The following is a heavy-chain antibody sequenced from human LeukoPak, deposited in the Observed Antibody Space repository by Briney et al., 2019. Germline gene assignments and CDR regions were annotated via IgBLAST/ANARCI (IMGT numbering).Heavy chain of an antibody. CDR2: IIPIFGTA. V-gene: IGHV1-69*13. J-gene: IGHJ4*02. CDR3: ARVLGPNTESSPIDY. CDR1: GGTFSSYA. Sequence: ASVKVSCKASGGTFSSYAISWVRQAPGQGLEWMGGIIPIFGTANYAQKFQGRVTITADESTSTAYMELSSLRSEDTAVYYCARVLGPNTESSPIDYWGQGTPVTVSS. D-gene: IGHD2-8*02.